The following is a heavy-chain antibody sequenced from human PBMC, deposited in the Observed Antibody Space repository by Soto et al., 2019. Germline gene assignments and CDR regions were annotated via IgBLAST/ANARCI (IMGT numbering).Heavy chain of an antibody. CDR3: AKDRYYDFWSGYYDSFGHFDY. J-gene: IGHJ4*02. D-gene: IGHD3-3*01. Sequence: VQLVESGGGVVQPGRSLRLSCAASGFTFSSYGMHWVRQAPGKGLEWVAVISYDGSNKYYADSVKGRFTISRDNSKSTPYLQMNSLRAEDTAVYYCAKDRYYDFWSGYYDSFGHFDYWGQGTLVTVSS. CDR1: GFTFSSYG. CDR2: ISYDGSNK. V-gene: IGHV3-30*18.